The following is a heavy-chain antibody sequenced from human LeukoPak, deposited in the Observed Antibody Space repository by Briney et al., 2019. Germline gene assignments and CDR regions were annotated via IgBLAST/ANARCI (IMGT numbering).Heavy chain of an antibody. V-gene: IGHV4-61*02. J-gene: IGHJ4*02. CDR1: GGSISSGSYY. D-gene: IGHD5-18*01. CDR3: ARVMYSYGPYFDY. CDR2: IYTSGST. Sequence: SETLSLTCTVSGGSISSGSYYWSWIRQPAGKGLEWIGRIYTSGSTNYNPSLKSRVTISVDTSKNQFSLKLSSVTAADTAVYYCARVMYSYGPYFDYWGQGTLLTVSS.